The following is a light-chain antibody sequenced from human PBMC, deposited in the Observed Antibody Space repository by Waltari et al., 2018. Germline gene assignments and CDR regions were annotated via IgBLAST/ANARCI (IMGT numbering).Light chain of an antibody. V-gene: IGKV1-33*01. J-gene: IGKJ3*01. CDR3: QQYDNLFT. CDR2: DAS. Sequence: DIQMTQSPSSLSASVGDRVTITCQASQDISNYLNWYQQKPGKVPKLLIYDASNLETGVPSRFSGSGSGTDFTFTISSLQPEDIATYSCQQYDNLFTFGPGTKVDIK. CDR1: QDISNY.